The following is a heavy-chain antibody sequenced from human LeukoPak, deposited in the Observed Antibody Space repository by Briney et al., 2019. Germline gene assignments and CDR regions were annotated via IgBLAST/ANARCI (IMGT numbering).Heavy chain of an antibody. CDR1: GYTFTGYY. J-gene: IGHJ3*02. Sequence: ASVKVSCKTSGYTFTGYYIHWVRQAPGQGLEWMGWIYPNSGNTNYAQKLQGRVTMTTDTSTSTAYMELRSLRSDDTAVYYCARDLTSTGVVVPAAIVTDAFDIWGQGTMVTVSS. V-gene: IGHV1-18*04. CDR3: ARDLTSTGVVVPAAIVTDAFDI. D-gene: IGHD2-2*01. CDR2: IYPNSGNT.